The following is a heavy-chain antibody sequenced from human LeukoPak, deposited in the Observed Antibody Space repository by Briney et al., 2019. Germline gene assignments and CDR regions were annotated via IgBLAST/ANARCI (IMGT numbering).Heavy chain of an antibody. CDR3: AKDEYYYDSSGYYYWYYFDY. CDR2: ISYDGSNK. Sequence: PGGSLRLSCAASGFTFSGYGMHWVRQAPGKGLEWVAVISYDGSNKYYADSVKGRFTISRDNSKNTLYLQMNSLRAEDTAVYYCAKDEYYYDSSGYYYWYYFDYWGQGTLVTVSS. CDR1: GFTFSGYG. D-gene: IGHD3-22*01. V-gene: IGHV3-30*18. J-gene: IGHJ4*02.